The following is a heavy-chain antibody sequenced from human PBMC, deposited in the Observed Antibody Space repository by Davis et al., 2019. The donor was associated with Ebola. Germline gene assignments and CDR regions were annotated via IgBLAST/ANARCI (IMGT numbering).Heavy chain of an antibody. J-gene: IGHJ4*02. D-gene: IGHD3-16*01. CDR2: ISGSGGST. CDR3: ASTMRLHLGETYDY. Sequence: GESLKISCAASGFTFSSYAMSWVRQAPGKGLEWVSAISGSGGSTYYADSVKGRFTISRDNSKNTLFLQMNSLRVEDTAVYFCASTMRLHLGETYDYWGQGTLVTVSS. CDR1: GFTFSSYA. V-gene: IGHV3-23*01.